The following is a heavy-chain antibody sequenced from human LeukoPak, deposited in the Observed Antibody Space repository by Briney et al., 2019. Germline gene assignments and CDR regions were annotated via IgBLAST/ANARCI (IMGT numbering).Heavy chain of an antibody. CDR3: AKVPYSSSWYAPEFDY. CDR1: GFTFSSYA. Sequence: GGSLRLSCAASGFTFSSYAMSWVRQAPGKGLEWVLAISGSGGSTYYADSVKGRFTISRDNSKNTLYLQMNSLRAEDTAVYYCAKVPYSSSWYAPEFDYWGQGTLVTVSS. V-gene: IGHV3-23*01. D-gene: IGHD6-13*01. CDR2: ISGSGGST. J-gene: IGHJ4*02.